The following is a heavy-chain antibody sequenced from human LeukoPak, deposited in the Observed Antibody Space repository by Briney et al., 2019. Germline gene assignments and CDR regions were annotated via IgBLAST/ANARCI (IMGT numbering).Heavy chain of an antibody. CDR1: GYSISSGYY. J-gene: IGHJ4*02. CDR3: ARVDCSGGSCCLDY. CDR2: IYHGGST. D-gene: IGHD2-15*01. Sequence: SETLSLTCTVSGYSISSGYYWGWIRQPPGKGLEWIGSIYHGGSTYYNPSLKSRVTISVDRSKNQFSLKLSSVTAADTAVYYCARVDCSGGSCCLDYWGQGTLVTVSS. V-gene: IGHV4-38-2*02.